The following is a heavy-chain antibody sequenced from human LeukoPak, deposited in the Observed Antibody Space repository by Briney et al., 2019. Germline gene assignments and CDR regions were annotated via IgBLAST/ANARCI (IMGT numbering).Heavy chain of an antibody. CDR3: ARDPGRGSYFDS. J-gene: IGHJ4*02. Sequence: PGGSLRLSCAASGFTVRNFYMSWVRQAPGKGLECVLVIHAGGTTYYADSVKGRFTLSRDNSKNMLYLQMNSLRAEDTAMYYCARDPGRGSYFDSWVQGTLVTVSS. CDR1: GFTVRNFY. D-gene: IGHD3-16*01. CDR2: IHAGGTT. V-gene: IGHV3-66*01.